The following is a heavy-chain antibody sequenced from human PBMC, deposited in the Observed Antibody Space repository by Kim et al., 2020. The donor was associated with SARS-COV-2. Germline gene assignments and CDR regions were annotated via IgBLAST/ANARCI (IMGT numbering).Heavy chain of an antibody. V-gene: IGHV3-23*01. CDR2: ISGSGGST. J-gene: IGHJ6*02. D-gene: IGHD3-10*01. Sequence: GGSLRLSCAASGFTFSSYAMSWVRQAPGKGLEWVSAISGSGGSTYYADSVKGRFTISRDNSKNTLYLQMNSLRAEDTAVYYCATTRAPGGGGSGAEGGGMDVWGQGTTVTVSS. CDR3: ATTRAPGGGGSGAEGGGMDV. CDR1: GFTFSSYA.